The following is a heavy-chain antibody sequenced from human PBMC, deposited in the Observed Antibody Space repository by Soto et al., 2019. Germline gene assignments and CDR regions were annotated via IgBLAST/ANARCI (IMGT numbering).Heavy chain of an antibody. J-gene: IGHJ6*02. CDR2: IYSGGST. CDR1: GFTLSSKY. CDR3: ARGAYYYDSSGYYSQSYYYGMDV. D-gene: IGHD3-22*01. Sequence: GGSLRLSCAAPGFTLSSKYMSWGRPAPGKGLEGGSVIYSGGSTYYADSVKGRFTISRDNSKNTLYLQMNSLRAEDTAVYYCARGAYYYDSSGYYSQSYYYGMDVWGQGTTVTVSS. V-gene: IGHV3-53*01.